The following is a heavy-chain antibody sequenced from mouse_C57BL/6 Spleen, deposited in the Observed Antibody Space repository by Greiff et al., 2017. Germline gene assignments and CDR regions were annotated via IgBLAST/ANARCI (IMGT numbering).Heavy chain of an antibody. CDR2: IYPGDGDT. J-gene: IGHJ4*01. CDR3: ASRRYYGSSYDYYAMDY. CDR1: GYAFSSYW. D-gene: IGHD1-1*01. Sequence: VQLQQSGAELVKPGASVKISCKASGYAFSSYWMNWVKQRPGKGLEWIGQIYPGDGDTNYNGKFKGKATLTADKSSSTAYMQLSSLTSEDSAVYFWASRRYYGSSYDYYAMDYWGQGTSVTVSS. V-gene: IGHV1-80*01.